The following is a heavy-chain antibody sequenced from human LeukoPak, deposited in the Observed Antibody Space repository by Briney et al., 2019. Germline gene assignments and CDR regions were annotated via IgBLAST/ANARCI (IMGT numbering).Heavy chain of an antibody. D-gene: IGHD3-9*01. CDR3: ATTYYDILMHPPYYYYGMDV. V-gene: IGHV4-59*01. CDR1: GGSISSYY. CDR2: IYYSGST. Sequence: SETLSLTCTVSGGSISSYYWSWIRQPPGKGLEWIGYIYYSGSTNYNPSLKSRVTISVDTSKNQFSLKLSSVTAADTAVYYCATTYYDILMHPPYYYYGMDVWGQGTTVTVSS. J-gene: IGHJ6*02.